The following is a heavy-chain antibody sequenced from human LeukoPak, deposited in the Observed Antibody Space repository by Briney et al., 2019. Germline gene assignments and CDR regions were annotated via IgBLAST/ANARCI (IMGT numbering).Heavy chain of an antibody. CDR2: IYYSGST. D-gene: IGHD3-22*01. V-gene: IGHV4-39*07. CDR3: ARGRSSGYYTEFDY. J-gene: IGHJ4*02. Sequence: SETLSLTCTVSGGSISSSSYYWGWIRQPPGKGLEWIGSIYYSGSTYYNPSLKSRVTISVDMSKNQFSLKLSSVTAADTAVYYCARGRSSGYYTEFDYWGQGTLVTVSS. CDR1: GGSISSSSYY.